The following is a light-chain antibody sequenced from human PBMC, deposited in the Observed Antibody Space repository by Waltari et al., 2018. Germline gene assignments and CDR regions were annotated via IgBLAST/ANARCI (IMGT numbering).Light chain of an antibody. J-gene: IGLJ2*01. CDR3: AAWDASHVV. CDR2: RNN. CDR1: STNIGTNY. Sequence: QSVLPQPPSASGTPGQRVTISCSGSSTNIGTNYVNWYQQSPGTAPKLLIYRNNQRPSGVPDRFSGSKSGTSASLAISGLRSKDEAEYYCAAWDASHVVFGGGTKLTVL. V-gene: IGLV1-47*01.